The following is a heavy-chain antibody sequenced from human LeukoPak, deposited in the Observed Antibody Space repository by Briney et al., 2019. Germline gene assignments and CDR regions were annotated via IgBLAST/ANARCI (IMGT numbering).Heavy chain of an antibody. CDR2: INHSGST. D-gene: IGHD5-24*01. J-gene: IGHJ3*02. CDR1: GGSFSGYY. Sequence: PSETLSLTCAVYGGSFSGYYWSWIRQPPGKGLEWIGEINHSGSTNYNPSLKSRVTISVDTSKNQFSLKLSSVTAADTAVYYCARGGRRWLQSHALDIWGQGTMVTVSS. V-gene: IGHV4-34*01. CDR3: ARGGRRWLQSHALDI.